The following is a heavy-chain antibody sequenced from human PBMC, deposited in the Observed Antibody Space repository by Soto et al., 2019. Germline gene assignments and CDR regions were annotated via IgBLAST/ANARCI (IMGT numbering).Heavy chain of an antibody. J-gene: IGHJ4*02. CDR3: ARNPVRSLYVPDY. CDR1: GYTFTSYA. V-gene: IGHV1-3*01. Sequence: GASVKVSCKASGYTFTSYAMHWVRQAPGQRLEWMGWINAGNGNTKYSQKFQGRVTITRDTSASTAYMELSSLRSEDTAVYYCARNPVRSLYVPDYWGQGTLVTVSS. CDR2: INAGNGNT. D-gene: IGHD3-16*01.